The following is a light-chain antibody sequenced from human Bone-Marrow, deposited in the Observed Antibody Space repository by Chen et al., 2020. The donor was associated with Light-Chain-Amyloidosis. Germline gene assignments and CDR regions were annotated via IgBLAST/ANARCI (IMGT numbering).Light chain of an antibody. CDR1: SGDVGTYNY. CDR2: AVS. CDR3: SSFTSSSSYV. J-gene: IGLJ1*01. V-gene: IGLV2-14*01. Sequence: QSALTQPASVSGSPGQSITISCTGTSGDVGTYNYVAWYQQHPGKAPKVMIYAVSNRPSGVSNRFSGSKSGNTASLTISGLQAEYEADYYCSSFTSSSSYVFGPGTKVTVL.